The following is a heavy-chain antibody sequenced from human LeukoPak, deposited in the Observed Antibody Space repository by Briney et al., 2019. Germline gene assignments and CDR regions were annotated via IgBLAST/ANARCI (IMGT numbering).Heavy chain of an antibody. J-gene: IGHJ4*02. CDR2: ISSSSSTM. D-gene: IGHD3-16*01. CDR3: ARVGPRVYFDY. CDR1: GFTFSSYS. Sequence: GRSLRLSCAASGFTFSSYSMNCVRQAPGKGLEWVSYISSSSSTMYYAVSVKGRFTISRDNAKNSLYLQMNSLRAEDTAVYYCARVGPRVYFDYWGQGTLVTVSS. V-gene: IGHV3-48*04.